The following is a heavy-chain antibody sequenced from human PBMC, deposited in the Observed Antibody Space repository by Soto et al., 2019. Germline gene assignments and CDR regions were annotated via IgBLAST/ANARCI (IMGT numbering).Heavy chain of an antibody. V-gene: IGHV3-30-3*01. CDR2: ISYDGSNK. CDR3: VRGPWKGTMDRGGRMDV. J-gene: IGHJ6*02. D-gene: IGHD3-10*01. Sequence: QVQLVESGGGVVQPGRSLRLSCAASGFTLSSYAKHWVRQAPGKGLEWVAVISYDGSNKYYADSVKGRFTISRDNSKNTLYLQMNSLRAEDTAVYYCVRGPWKGTMDRGGRMDVWGQGTTVTVSS. CDR1: GFTLSSYA.